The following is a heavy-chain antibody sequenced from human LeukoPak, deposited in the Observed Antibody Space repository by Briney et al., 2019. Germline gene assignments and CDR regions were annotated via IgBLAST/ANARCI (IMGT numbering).Heavy chain of an antibody. J-gene: IGHJ3*02. D-gene: IGHD3-22*01. CDR2: IYHSGST. CDR1: GGWGGDYY. V-gene: IGHV4-30-2*01. Sequence: SETLSLTCTVSGGWGGDYYWSWIRQPPGKGLEWIGYIYHSGSTYYNPSLKSRVTISVDRSKNQFSLKLSSVTAADTAVYYCARGSYYYDSSGYHFDIWGQGTMVTVSS. CDR3: ARGSYYYDSSGYHFDI.